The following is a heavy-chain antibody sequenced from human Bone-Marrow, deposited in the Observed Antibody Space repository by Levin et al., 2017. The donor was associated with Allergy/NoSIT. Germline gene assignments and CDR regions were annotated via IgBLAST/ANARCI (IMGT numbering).Heavy chain of an antibody. V-gene: IGHV3-23*01. J-gene: IGHJ6*03. CDR1: GFTFSSYA. CDR2: ISGSGGST. D-gene: IGHD1-7*01. CDR3: AKGLRDWNYVYYYYYMDV. Sequence: QAGGSLRLSCAASGFTFSSYAMSWVRQAPGKGLEWVSAISGSGGSTYYADSVKGRFTISRDNSKNTLYLQMNSLRAEDTAVYYCAKGLRDWNYVYYYYYMDVWGKGTTVTVSS.